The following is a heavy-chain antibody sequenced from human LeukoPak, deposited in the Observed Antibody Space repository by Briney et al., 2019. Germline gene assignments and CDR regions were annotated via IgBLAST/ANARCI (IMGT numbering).Heavy chain of an antibody. CDR2: IYNSGNT. CDR1: GGSISNYY. D-gene: IGHD3-9*01. Sequence: SETLSLTCTVSGGSISNYYWSLVRQPPGKGLEWVGYIYNSGNTNYNPSLKSRITISVDTSKKQFSLKLSSVTAADTAVYYCARGRYDILTGYWVDFWGQGTLVTVSS. V-gene: IGHV4-59*01. CDR3: ARGRYDILTGYWVDF. J-gene: IGHJ4*02.